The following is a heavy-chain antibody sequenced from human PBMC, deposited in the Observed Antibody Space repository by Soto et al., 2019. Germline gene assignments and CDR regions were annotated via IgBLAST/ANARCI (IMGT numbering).Heavy chain of an antibody. CDR3: ARAPRPPPMVRGSKYYYYYMDV. V-gene: IGHV3-21*01. D-gene: IGHD3-10*01. J-gene: IGHJ6*03. Sequence: GGSLRLSCAASGFTFSSYSMNWVRQAPGKGLEWVSSISSSSSYIYYADSVKGRFTISRDNAKNSLYLQMNSLRAEDTAVYYCARAPRPPPMVRGSKYYYYYMDVWGKGTTVTVSS. CDR2: ISSSSSYI. CDR1: GFTFSSYS.